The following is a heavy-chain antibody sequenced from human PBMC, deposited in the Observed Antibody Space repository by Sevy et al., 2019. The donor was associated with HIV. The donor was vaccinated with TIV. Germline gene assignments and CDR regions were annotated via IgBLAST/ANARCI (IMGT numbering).Heavy chain of an antibody. CDR3: ARDLGVYDFWSGYSSSPYYYYGMDV. D-gene: IGHD3-3*01. Sequence: ASVKVSCKASGGTFSSYAISWVRQAPGQGLEWMGGIIPIIGTANYAQKFQGRVTITADESTSTAYMELSSLRSEDTAVYYCARDLGVYDFWSGYSSSPYYYYGMDVWDQGTTVTVSS. V-gene: IGHV1-69*13. CDR2: IIPIIGTA. CDR1: GGTFSSYA. J-gene: IGHJ6*02.